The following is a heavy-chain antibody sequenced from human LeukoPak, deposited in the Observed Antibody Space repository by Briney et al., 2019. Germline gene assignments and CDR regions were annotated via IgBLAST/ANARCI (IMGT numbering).Heavy chain of an antibody. CDR2: ISAYSGST. CDR3: ARHYGGTFFDY. V-gene: IGHV1-18*01. CDR1: GYTFTSYG. J-gene: IGHJ4*02. Sequence: ASVEVSCKASGYTFTSYGISWVRQAPGQGLEWMGWISAYSGSTNYAQNLQGRVTMTTDTSTSTAYMELRSLRSDDTAVYYCARHYGGTFFDYWGQGTLVTVSS. D-gene: IGHD4-23*01.